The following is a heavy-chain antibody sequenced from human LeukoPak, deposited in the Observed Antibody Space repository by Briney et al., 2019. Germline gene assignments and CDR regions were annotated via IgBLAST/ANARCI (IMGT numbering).Heavy chain of an antibody. V-gene: IGHV4-61*02. D-gene: IGHD6-6*01. CDR1: GDSISSGTYY. CDR3: ARGFEYSTSSRLGYYYFYMDV. CDR2: IDASGNP. Sequence: SETLSLTCTVSGDSISSGTYYWSWIRQPAGKGLEWIGRIDASGNPNYNPSLRSQLTMSVDTSKNQFSLNLRFVTAADTAVFYCARGFEYSTSSRLGYYYFYMDVWGIGTTVTVSS. J-gene: IGHJ6*03.